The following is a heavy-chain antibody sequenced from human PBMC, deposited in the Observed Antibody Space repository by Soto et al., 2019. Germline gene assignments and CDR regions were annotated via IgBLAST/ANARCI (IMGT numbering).Heavy chain of an antibody. V-gene: IGHV1-2*04. D-gene: IGHD5-12*01. CDR3: ARDRVSGYDWDAFDI. J-gene: IGHJ3*02. CDR2: INPNSGGT. Sequence: QVQLVQSGAEVKKPGASVKVSCKASGYTFTGYYMHWVRQAPGQGLEWMGWINPNSGGTNYAQKCEGWVTMTRDTAISTAYMELSRLRSDDTAVYYCARDRVSGYDWDAFDIWGQGTMVTVSS. CDR1: GYTFTGYY.